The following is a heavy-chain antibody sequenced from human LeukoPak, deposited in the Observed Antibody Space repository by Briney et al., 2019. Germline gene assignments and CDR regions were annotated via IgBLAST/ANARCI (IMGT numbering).Heavy chain of an antibody. Sequence: GGSLRLSCAASGFTFSNYGMHWVRQAPGKGLEWVAVIWYDGSNKYYADSVKGRFTISRDNSKNTLYLQMNSLRAEDTAVYYCARDSSSSSPFDSWGQGTLVTVSS. V-gene: IGHV3-33*01. CDR2: IWYDGSNK. J-gene: IGHJ4*02. CDR3: ARDSSSSSPFDS. D-gene: IGHD6-6*01. CDR1: GFTFSNYG.